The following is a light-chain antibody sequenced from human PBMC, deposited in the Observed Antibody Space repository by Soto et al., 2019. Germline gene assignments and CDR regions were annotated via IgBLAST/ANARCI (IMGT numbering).Light chain of an antibody. CDR1: SSDVGSYNR. Sequence: QSALTQPPSVSGSPGQSVTISCTGTSSDVGSYNRVSWYQQPPGTAPKLMIYEVTNRPSGVPNRFSASKSGNTASLTISGLQAEDEADYYSTSYTRSRTWVFGGGTKLTVL. CDR3: TSYTRSRTWV. V-gene: IGLV2-18*02. CDR2: EVT. J-gene: IGLJ3*02.